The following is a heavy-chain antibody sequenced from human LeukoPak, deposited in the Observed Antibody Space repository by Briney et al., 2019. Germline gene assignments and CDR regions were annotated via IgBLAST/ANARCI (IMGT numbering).Heavy chain of an antibody. D-gene: IGHD3-16*01. V-gene: IGHV4-34*01. J-gene: IGHJ4*02. CDR1: GKSFSGYH. Sequence: PSETLSLTCAVYGKSFSGYHWTWIRQSPGKALEWIGDINHTGDTNYNPSLKSRITISLDTSENHLSLRLNSVTAADTAVYYCAGRLGGYSNFAYWGQGTPVIVSS. CDR2: INHTGDT. CDR3: AGRLGGYSNFAY.